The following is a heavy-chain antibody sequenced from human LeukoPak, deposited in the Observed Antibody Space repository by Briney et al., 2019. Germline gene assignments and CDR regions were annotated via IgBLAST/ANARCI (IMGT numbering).Heavy chain of an antibody. D-gene: IGHD5-18*01. J-gene: IGHJ4*02. CDR3: ATRRGYSYGARDY. Sequence: SETLSLTCAVYGGSFSGYYWSWTRQPPGKGLEWIGEINHSGSTNYNPSLKSRVTISVDTSKNQFSLKLSSVTAADTAVYYCATRRGYSYGARDYWGQGTLVTVSS. CDR1: GGSFSGYY. CDR2: INHSGST. V-gene: IGHV4-34*01.